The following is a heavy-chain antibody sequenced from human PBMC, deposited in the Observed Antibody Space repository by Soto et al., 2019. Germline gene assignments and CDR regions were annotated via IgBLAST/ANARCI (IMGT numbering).Heavy chain of an antibody. V-gene: IGHV4-4*07. Sequence: SETLSLTCTVSGISIDNYYCSWIRQSAGKGLEWIGRIYSSGTTNYNPSLKSRVTMSVDMSKSQFSLNVRSVTAADTAVYYCVRDVGGSGWFAPWGQGTLVTVSS. J-gene: IGHJ5*02. CDR1: GISIDNYY. CDR2: IYSSGTT. CDR3: VRDVGGSGWFAP.